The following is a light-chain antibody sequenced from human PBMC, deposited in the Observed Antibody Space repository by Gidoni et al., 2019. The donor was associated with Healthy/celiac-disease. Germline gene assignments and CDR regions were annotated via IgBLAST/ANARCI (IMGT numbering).Light chain of an antibody. CDR3: AAWDDSLNCVV. CDR2: SNT. V-gene: IGLV1-44*01. Sequence: QSVQTQPPSASGTPGQRVTIHCSGSSSNLGSNTVNWYQQLPGTAPKLLIYSNTHRPSGVPVRFSGSKSGTSASLAISGLQSEDEADYYCAAWDDSLNCVVFGGGTKLTVL. J-gene: IGLJ2*01. CDR1: SSNLGSNT.